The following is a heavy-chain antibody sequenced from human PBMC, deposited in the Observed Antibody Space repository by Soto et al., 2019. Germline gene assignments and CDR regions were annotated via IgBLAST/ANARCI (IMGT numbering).Heavy chain of an antibody. J-gene: IGHJ4*02. V-gene: IGHV3-11*06. CDR1: VFTFSYYY. CDR3: ARVLANYFDS. Sequence: WGALLVSCASSVFTFSYYYMDWIRQAPGKGLEWVSYISGRSSYTNYADSVKGRFTISRDNAKNSLYLQMNSLRAEDTAVYYCARVLANYFDSWGQGTMVTVSS. CDR2: ISGRSSYT.